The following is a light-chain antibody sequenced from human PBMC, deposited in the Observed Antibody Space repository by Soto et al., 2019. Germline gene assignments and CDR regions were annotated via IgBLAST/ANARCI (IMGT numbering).Light chain of an antibody. Sequence: QSALTQPASVSGSPGQSITISCTGTSSDVGSYKYVSWYQQQPGKVPKLVIYDVSNRPSGVSNRFSGSKSGNTASLTISGLKADDEADYYCSSYIGNLQLEFGGGTKLTVL. CDR1: SSDVGSYKY. J-gene: IGLJ2*01. V-gene: IGLV2-14*03. CDR3: SSYIGNLQLE. CDR2: DVS.